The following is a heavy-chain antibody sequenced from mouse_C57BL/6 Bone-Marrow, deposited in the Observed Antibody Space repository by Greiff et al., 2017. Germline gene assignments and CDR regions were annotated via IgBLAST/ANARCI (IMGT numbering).Heavy chain of an antibody. CDR1: GFTFSSYA. CDR3: AREGTYDV. Sequence: EVMLVESGGGLVKPGGSLKLSCAASGFTFSSYAMSWVRQTPEKRLAWVATISDGGSYTYYPDNVKGRFTISRDNAKNNLYLQMSHLKSEDTAMYYCAREGTYDVWGTGTTVTVSS. V-gene: IGHV5-4*01. D-gene: IGHD2-14*01. CDR2: ISDGGSYT. J-gene: IGHJ1*03.